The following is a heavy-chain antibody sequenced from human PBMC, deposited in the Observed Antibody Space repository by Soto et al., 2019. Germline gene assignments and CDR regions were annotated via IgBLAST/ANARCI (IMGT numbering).Heavy chain of an antibody. CDR3: ARLERGDY. D-gene: IGHD1-1*01. J-gene: IGHJ4*02. Sequence: EVQLLESGGGLVQPGGSLRLSCAASGFTFSSYVINWVRQAPGKGLEWVSTISGSGGSTNYADSVKGRFTISRDNSKNTVYLQMSSPRAEDTTVYYCARLERGDYWGQGTLVTVSS. CDR2: ISGSGGST. CDR1: GFTFSSYV. V-gene: IGHV3-23*01.